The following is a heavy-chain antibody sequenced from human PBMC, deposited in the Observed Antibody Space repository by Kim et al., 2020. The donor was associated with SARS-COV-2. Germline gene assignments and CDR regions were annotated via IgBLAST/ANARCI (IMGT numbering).Heavy chain of an antibody. V-gene: IGHV3-30*07. J-gene: IGHJ6*02. Sequence: GRFTISRDNSKNTLYLQMNRLRAEDTDVYYCARGGLGYGSSNCRYGMDVWGQGTTVTVSS. D-gene: IGHD2-2*01. CDR3: ARGGLGYGSSNCRYGMDV.